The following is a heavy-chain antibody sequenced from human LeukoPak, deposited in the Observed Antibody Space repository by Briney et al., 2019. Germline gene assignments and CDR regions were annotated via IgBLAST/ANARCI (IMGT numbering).Heavy chain of an antibody. CDR2: ISGSGGST. D-gene: IGHD2-2*01. CDR3: AKDQEDIVVVPAATFLFY. CDR1: GFTFSSYA. Sequence: GGSLRLSCAASGFTFSSYAMTWFRKAPGKGLEWVSAISGSGGSTYYADSVKGRFTISRDNSKNTLYLQMNSLRAEDTAVYYCAKDQEDIVVVPAATFLFYWGQGTLVTVSS. V-gene: IGHV3-23*01. J-gene: IGHJ4*02.